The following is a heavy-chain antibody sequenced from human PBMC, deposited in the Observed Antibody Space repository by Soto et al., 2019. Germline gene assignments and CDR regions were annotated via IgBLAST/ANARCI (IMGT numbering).Heavy chain of an antibody. CDR3: ARVSRGKPNDAFDI. Sequence: GGSLRLSCAASGFTFSSYWMSWVRQAPGKGLEWVANIKQDGSEKYYVDSVKGRFTISRDNAKNSLYLQMNSLRAEDTAVYYCARVSRGKPNDAFDIWGQGTMVTVSS. CDR1: GFTFSSYW. J-gene: IGHJ3*02. CDR2: IKQDGSEK. V-gene: IGHV3-7*01.